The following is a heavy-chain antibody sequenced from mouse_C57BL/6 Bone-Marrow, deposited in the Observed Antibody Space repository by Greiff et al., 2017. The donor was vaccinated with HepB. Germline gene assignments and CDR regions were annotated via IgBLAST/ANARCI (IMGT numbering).Heavy chain of an antibody. CDR1: GYTFTSYG. V-gene: IGHV1-81*01. J-gene: IGHJ3*01. CDR3: ARRGTTVGEGFAY. CDR2: IYPRSGNT. Sequence: VKLMESGAELARPGASVKLSCKASGYTFTSYGISWVKQRTGQGLEWIGEIYPRSGNTYYNEKFKGKATLTADKSSSTAYMELRSLTSEDSAVYFCARRGTTVGEGFAYWGQGTLVTVSA. D-gene: IGHD1-1*01.